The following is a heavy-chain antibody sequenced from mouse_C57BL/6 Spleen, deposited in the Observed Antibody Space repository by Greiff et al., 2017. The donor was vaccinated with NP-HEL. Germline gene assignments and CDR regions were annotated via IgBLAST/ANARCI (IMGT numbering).Heavy chain of an antibody. CDR3: ARGANDGYYLAWFAY. CDR1: GYTFTDYY. J-gene: IGHJ3*01. D-gene: IGHD2-3*01. V-gene: IGHV1-19*01. Sequence: VQLQQSGPVLVKPGASVKMSCKASGYTFTDYYMNWVKQSHGQSLEWIGVINPYNGGTSYTQKFKGKATLTVDKSSSTAYMELNSLTSEDSAVYYCARGANDGYYLAWFAYWGQGTLVTVSA. CDR2: INPYNGGT.